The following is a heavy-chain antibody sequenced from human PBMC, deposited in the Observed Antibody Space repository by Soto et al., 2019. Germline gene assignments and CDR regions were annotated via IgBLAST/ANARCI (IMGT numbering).Heavy chain of an antibody. CDR1: GGSISNNNW. J-gene: IGHJ6*02. Sequence: SETLSLTCAVSGGSISNNNWWSWVRQPPGQGLELIGEIYHSGSANYNPSLKSRVTISVDKSKNQFSLKLSSVTAADTAVYYCARDLHEYGDYALSFNYYGMDVWGQGTTVTVSS. D-gene: IGHD4-17*01. CDR3: ARDLHEYGDYALSFNYYGMDV. CDR2: IYHSGSA. V-gene: IGHV4-4*02.